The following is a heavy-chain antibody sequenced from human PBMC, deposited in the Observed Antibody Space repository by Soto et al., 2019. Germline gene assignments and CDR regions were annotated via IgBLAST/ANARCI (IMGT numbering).Heavy chain of an antibody. D-gene: IGHD3-22*01. Sequence: EVQLVESGGGLVQPGGSLRLSCAASGFTFSSYWMHWVRQAPGKGLVWVSGINGDGKTATYADSVKGRFIISRDNAKNILYRQMNSLTAEDTAVYYCARPRYDGSGTPFDHWGQGSLVTVSS. CDR1: GFTFSSYW. CDR3: ARPRYDGSGTPFDH. CDR2: INGDGKTA. V-gene: IGHV3-74*01. J-gene: IGHJ4*02.